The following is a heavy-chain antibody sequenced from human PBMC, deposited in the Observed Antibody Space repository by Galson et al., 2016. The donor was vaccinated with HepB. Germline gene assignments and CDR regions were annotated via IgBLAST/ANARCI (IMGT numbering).Heavy chain of an antibody. CDR3: ARDPPGVPDFALDV. D-gene: IGHD3-10*01. V-gene: IGHV3-66*01. CDR2: ICDGGSA. Sequence: SLRLSCAASGFTVSSNCMSWVRQAPGKGLEWVSLICDGGSAYYRDYVKARLTISRDNSKNTLYLQMNNLRPEDTAVYFCARDPPGVPDFALDVWGQGTTVTVSS. CDR1: GFTVSSNC. J-gene: IGHJ6*02.